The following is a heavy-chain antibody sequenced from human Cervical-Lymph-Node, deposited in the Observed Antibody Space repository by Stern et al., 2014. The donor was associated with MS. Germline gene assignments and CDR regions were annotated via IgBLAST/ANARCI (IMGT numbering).Heavy chain of an antibody. V-gene: IGHV2-5*02. CDR1: GFSLSTRGVG. Sequence: QVTLQESGPTLAKPTQTLTLTCTFSGFSLSTRGVGVGWIRQPPGKALEWLSLIYWDDDKRYSPSLKSRLTISKDTSKNQVVLTMTNIDPMDTATYYCAHRPVSSFDHWGQGTLVTVSS. CDR2: IYWDDDK. CDR3: AHRPVSSFDH. D-gene: IGHD6-13*01. J-gene: IGHJ4*02.